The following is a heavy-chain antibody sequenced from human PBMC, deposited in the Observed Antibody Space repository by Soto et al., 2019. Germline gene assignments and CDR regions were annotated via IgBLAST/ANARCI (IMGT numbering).Heavy chain of an antibody. V-gene: IGHV4-59*04. CDR2: IYYSGST. D-gene: IGHD2-15*01. J-gene: IGHJ4*02. Sequence: PSETLSLTCTVSGGSISSYYWSWIRQPPGKGLEWIGYIYYSGSTYYNPSLKSRVTISVDTSKNQFSLKLSSVTAADTAVYYCARSYGLVAATPVPFDYWGQGTLVTVSS. CDR1: GGSISSYY. CDR3: ARSYGLVAATPVPFDY.